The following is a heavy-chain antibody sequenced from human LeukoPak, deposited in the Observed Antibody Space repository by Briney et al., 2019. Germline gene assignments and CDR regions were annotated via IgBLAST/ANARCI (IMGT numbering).Heavy chain of an antibody. CDR2: ISGSGGGT. J-gene: IGHJ5*02. CDR3: AKGYNNGFLFDP. Sequence: PGGSLRLSCAASGFTFSSYVMTWVRQAPGKGLEWVSVISGSGGGTYYADSVKGRFTISRDNSKNTLYLQMNSLRAEDTAVYYCAKGYNNGFLFDPWGQGTLVTVSS. D-gene: IGHD3-10*01. CDR1: GFTFSSYV. V-gene: IGHV3-23*01.